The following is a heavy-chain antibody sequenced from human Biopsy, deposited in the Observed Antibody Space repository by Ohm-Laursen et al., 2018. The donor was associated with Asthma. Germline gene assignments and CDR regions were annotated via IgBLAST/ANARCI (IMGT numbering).Heavy chain of an antibody. CDR3: ARTFHFWSPYHAEHYQL. CDR2: IKHDGTEK. J-gene: IGHJ1*01. D-gene: IGHD3-3*02. V-gene: IGHV3-7*01. CDR1: GFTFGDYW. Sequence: GSLRLSCSASGFTFGDYWMSWARQVPGKGLEWVANIKHDGTEKNHVDSLKGRFTISRDNAKNSLYLQMNSLRAEDTAVYYCARTFHFWSPYHAEHYQLWGQGKPVTVSS.